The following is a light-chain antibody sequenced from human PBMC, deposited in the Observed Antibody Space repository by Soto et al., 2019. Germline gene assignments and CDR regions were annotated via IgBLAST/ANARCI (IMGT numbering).Light chain of an antibody. CDR1: RSDVGGYNY. J-gene: IGLJ2*01. CDR2: DVS. CDR3: SSYTSSNTVV. Sequence: QSALTQPASVSGSPGQSIALSCTGTRSDVGGYNYVSWYQQHPGKAPKLMIYDVSARPSGVSNRFSGSKSDNTASLTISGLQAEDEAEYYCSSYTSSNTVVFGGGTKLTVL. V-gene: IGLV2-14*01.